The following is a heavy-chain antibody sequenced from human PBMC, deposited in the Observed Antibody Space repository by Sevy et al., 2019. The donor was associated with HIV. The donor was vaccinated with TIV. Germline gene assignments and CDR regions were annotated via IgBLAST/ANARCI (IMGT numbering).Heavy chain of an antibody. J-gene: IGHJ6*03. Sequence: GGSLRLSCAVSGFSFDSYGMTWVRQAPGKGLEWVSGISGSGTRTYYADSVKGRFIIPRDNSKNTLYLQMNSLRSEDTALYYCAKGGGGHYDPDEIGYYFYYYNMDVWGKGTTVTVSS. V-gene: IGHV3-23*01. CDR1: GFSFDSYG. CDR2: ISGSGTRT. D-gene: IGHD3-22*01. CDR3: AKGGGGHYDPDEIGYYFYYYNMDV.